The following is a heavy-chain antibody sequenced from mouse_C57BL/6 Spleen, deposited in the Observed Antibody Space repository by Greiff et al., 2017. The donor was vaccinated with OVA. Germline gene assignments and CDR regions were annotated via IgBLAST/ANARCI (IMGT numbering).Heavy chain of an antibody. CDR2: ISSGSSTI. D-gene: IGHD2-3*01. Sequence: DVKLVESGGGLVKPGGSLKLSCAASGFTFSDYGMHWVRQAPEKGLEWVAYISSGSSTIYYADTVKGRFTISRDNAKNTLFLQMTSLRSEDTAMYYCATPDGYYAWFAYWGQGTLVTVSA. CDR1: GFTFSDYG. CDR3: ATPDGYYAWFAY. V-gene: IGHV5-17*01. J-gene: IGHJ3*01.